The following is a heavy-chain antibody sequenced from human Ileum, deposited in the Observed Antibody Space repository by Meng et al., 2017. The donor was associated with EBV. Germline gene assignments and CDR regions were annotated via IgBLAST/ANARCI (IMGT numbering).Heavy chain of an antibody. V-gene: IGHV4-39*07. Sequence: QHLSRGSSPGLLKLSETLSLTCTVPGASISTGNCYWGWIRQSPGKALECIWTIYYRGNTFYNPSLKNRLTISIDTSKNEFSLTLRSMTAADTALYYCASAYDYGDYEAFAYWGPGSLVPSPQ. CDR3: ASAYDYGDYEAFAY. CDR2: IYYRGNT. CDR1: GASISTGNCY. J-gene: IGHJ4*02. D-gene: IGHD4-17*01.